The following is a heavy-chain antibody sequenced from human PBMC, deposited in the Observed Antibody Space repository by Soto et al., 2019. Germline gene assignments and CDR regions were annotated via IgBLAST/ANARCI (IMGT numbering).Heavy chain of an antibody. Sequence: GASVHVSCKGSVGICVICDISWLPLAPGQGLEWMAGIIPIFGTANYAQKFRGRVTISADDSPSTAYRELSSLRFEDTAVYSGARGDDYVQGMDVSAQGTTVSVS. V-gene: IGHV1-69*13. D-gene: IGHD4-17*01. CDR3: ARGDDYVQGMDV. CDR1: VGICVICD. CDR2: IIPIFGTA. J-gene: IGHJ6*02.